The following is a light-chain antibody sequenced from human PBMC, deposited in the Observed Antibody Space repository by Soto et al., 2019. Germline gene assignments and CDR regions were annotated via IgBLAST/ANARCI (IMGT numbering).Light chain of an antibody. Sequence: QPVLTQTPSVSGAPGQKITMSCTGSSSNIGAGYDVHWYQQLPGAAPRLLIYADNNRPSGVPDRFSASNSGTSASLAITGLQGEDEAVYYCSSYACSNNFVFGTGTKLTVL. CDR2: ADN. CDR1: SSNIGAGYD. J-gene: IGLJ1*01. V-gene: IGLV1-40*01. CDR3: SSYACSNNFV.